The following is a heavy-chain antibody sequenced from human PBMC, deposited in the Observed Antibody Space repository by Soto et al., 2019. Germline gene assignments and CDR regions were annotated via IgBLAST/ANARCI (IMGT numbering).Heavy chain of an antibody. V-gene: IGHV3-23*01. CDR2: VRDSGANT. D-gene: IGHD4-17*01. CDR1: GFTFSTYA. J-gene: IGHJ4*02. Sequence: TGGSLRLSCEASGFTFSTYAMTWVRQAPGKGLEWVSSVRDSGANTYYAESVKGRFTVSRDNSKSTVYLQMSSLRGNDTALYFCARSRRTYGDYYDLWGQGTVVTVSS. CDR3: ARSRRTYGDYYDL.